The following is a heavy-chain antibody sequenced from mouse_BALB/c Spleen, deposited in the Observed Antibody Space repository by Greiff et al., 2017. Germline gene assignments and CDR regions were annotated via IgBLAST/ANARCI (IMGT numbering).Heavy chain of an antibody. V-gene: IGHV14-3*02. CDR1: GFNITDSY. J-gene: IGHJ4*01. CDR2: IDPANGNT. CDR3: ARKDYAMDY. Sequence: VQLQQSGAELVKPGASVKLSCTASGFNITDSYMHWVKQRPEQGLEWIGRIDPANGNTKYDPKFQGKATITADTSSNTAYLQLSSLTSEDTAVYYCARKDYAMDYWGQGTSVTVSS.